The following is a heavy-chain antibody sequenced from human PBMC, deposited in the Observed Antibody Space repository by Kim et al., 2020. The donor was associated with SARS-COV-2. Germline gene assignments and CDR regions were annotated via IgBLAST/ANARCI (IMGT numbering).Heavy chain of an antibody. V-gene: IGHV4-34*01. J-gene: IGHJ4*02. CDR2: INHSGST. D-gene: IGHD4-17*01. CDR1: GGSFSGYY. Sequence: SETLSLTCAVYGGSFSGYYWSWIRQPPGKGLEWIGEINHSGSTNYNPSLKSRVTISVDTSKNQFSLKLSSVTAADTAVYYCARVLRAFLDYWGQGTLVTVSS. CDR3: ARVLRAFLDY.